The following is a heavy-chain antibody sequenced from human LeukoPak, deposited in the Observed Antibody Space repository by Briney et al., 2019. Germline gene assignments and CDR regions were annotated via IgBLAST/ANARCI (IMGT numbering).Heavy chain of an antibody. CDR2: INTNTGNP. J-gene: IGHJ3*02. CDR3: ARDSSSWYGISDAFDI. V-gene: IGHV7-4-1*02. Sequence: GASVKVSCKASGGTFSSYAISWVRQAPGQGLEWMGWINTNTGNPTYAQGFTGRFVFSLDTSVSTAYLQISSLKAEDTAVYYCARDSSSWYGISDAFDIWGQGTMVTVSS. CDR1: GGTFSSYA. D-gene: IGHD6-13*01.